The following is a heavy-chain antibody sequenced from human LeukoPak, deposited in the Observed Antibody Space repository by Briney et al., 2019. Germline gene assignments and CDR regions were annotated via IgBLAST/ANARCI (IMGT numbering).Heavy chain of an antibody. V-gene: IGHV4-61*02. Sequence: SETLSLTCAVPGGSISSGSYYWSWIRQPAGKGLEWIGRIYTSGSTNYNPSLTSRVTISVDTSKNQFSLKLSSVTAADTAVYYCAREPHYYDSRRSFDYWGQGDVDSISS. J-gene: IGHJ4*02. CDR1: GGSISSGSYY. CDR3: AREPHYYDSRRSFDY. D-gene: IGHD3-22*01. CDR2: IYTSGST.